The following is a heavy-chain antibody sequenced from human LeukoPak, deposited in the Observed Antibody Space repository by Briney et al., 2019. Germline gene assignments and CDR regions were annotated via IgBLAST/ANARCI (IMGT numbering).Heavy chain of an antibody. J-gene: IGHJ5*02. CDR2: ISNDGGGT. CDR3: AKGSSGYFSDL. D-gene: IGHD3-22*01. Sequence: GGSLRLSCAASGFIFNNYGLVWVRQAPGKGLEWVSAISNDGGGTTYADFVKGRFTISRDNSKNTLFLQMDSLRAEDTALYYCAKGSSGYFSDLWGQGTLVTVSS. V-gene: IGHV3-23*01. CDR1: GFIFNNYG.